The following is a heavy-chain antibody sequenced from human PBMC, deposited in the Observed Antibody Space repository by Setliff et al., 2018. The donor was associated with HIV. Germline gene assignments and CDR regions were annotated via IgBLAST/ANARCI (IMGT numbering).Heavy chain of an antibody. CDR3: ARAIRLLSRGSGSHHAFDI. D-gene: IGHD3-10*01. CDR1: GGSISSSSYY. V-gene: IGHV4-39*07. J-gene: IGHJ3*02. CDR2: IYYSGST. Sequence: SETLSLTCTVSGGSISSSSYYWGWIRQPPGKGLEWIGNIYYSGSTYYNPSLKSRVTISVDTSKNQFSLKLSSVTAADTAVYYCARAIRLLSRGSGSHHAFDIWGQGTMVTVSS.